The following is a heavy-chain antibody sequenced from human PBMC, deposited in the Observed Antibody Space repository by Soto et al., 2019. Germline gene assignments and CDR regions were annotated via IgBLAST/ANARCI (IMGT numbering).Heavy chain of an antibody. D-gene: IGHD3-9*01. V-gene: IGHV1-2*04. Sequence: SVQVSCKASGYTFTGYYMHWVRQAPGQGLEWMGWINPNSGGTNYAQKFQGWVTMTRDTSISTAYMELSRLRSDDTAVYYCARQAEGGPFDTVYYFYYWGRGNLVTVS. CDR3: ARQAEGGPFDTVYYFYY. J-gene: IGHJ4*02. CDR2: INPNSGGT. CDR1: GYTFTGYY.